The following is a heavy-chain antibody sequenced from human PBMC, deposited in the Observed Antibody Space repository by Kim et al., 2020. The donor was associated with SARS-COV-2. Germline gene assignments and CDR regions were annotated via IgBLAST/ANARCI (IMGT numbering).Heavy chain of an antibody. CDR2: TT. J-gene: IGHJ4*02. CDR3: ARSPSGPEGY. V-gene: IGHV3-74*01. Sequence: TTAYADSVKGRFTVSRDNAKNTWYLQMNSLRAEDTAVYFCARSPSGPEGYWGQGTLVTVSS.